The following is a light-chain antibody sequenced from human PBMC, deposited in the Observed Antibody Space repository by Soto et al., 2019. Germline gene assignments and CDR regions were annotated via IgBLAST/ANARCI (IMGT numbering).Light chain of an antibody. Sequence: EIVMTQSPATLSVSPGERATLSCRASQSVSSNLAWYQQKPGQAPRLHIYGASTRATGIPARFSGSGSGPECPRTISSRQSREFGVYYCQQHNNWPPVTFGGGTKVEIK. J-gene: IGKJ4*01. CDR1: QSVSSN. V-gene: IGKV3-15*01. CDR2: GAS. CDR3: QQHNNWPPVT.